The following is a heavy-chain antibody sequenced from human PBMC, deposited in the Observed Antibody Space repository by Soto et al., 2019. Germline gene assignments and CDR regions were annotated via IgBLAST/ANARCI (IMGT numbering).Heavy chain of an antibody. Sequence: GGSLRLSCAASGFTFSSYAMSWVRQAPGKGLEWVSAISGSGGSTYYADSVKGRFTISRDNSKNTLYLQMNSLRAEDTAVYYCAKVSGSYEPMRYYYYGMDVWGQGTTVTVSS. CDR1: GFTFSSYA. D-gene: IGHD3-10*01. CDR3: AKVSGSYEPMRYYYYGMDV. V-gene: IGHV3-23*01. CDR2: ISGSGGST. J-gene: IGHJ6*02.